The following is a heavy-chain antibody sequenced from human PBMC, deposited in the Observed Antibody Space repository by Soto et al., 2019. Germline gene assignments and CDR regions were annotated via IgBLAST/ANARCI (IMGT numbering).Heavy chain of an antibody. Sequence: ASVKVSCKASGYTFTGYYIHWVRQAPGQGLEWMGWIIPHSGATSYAPNFQGWVTFTRDTSIKTAYMELSRLRSDDTAMYYCARTLTYYYDSSRYTAAFDIWGQGTMVTV. J-gene: IGHJ3*02. CDR3: ARTLTYYYDSSRYTAAFDI. V-gene: IGHV1-2*04. CDR1: GYTFTGYY. D-gene: IGHD3-22*01. CDR2: IIPHSGAT.